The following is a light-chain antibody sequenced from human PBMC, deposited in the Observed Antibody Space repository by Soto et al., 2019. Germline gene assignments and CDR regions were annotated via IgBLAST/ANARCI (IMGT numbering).Light chain of an antibody. J-gene: IGKJ2*01. CDR1: QTTNTW. CDR2: DAS. Sequence: DIQMTQFPSTLSASVGDRVTITCRASQTTNTWLAWYQQKPGTAPKLLIYDASSLEGGVPSRFCASGSGTEFTLTISSLQPDDLATYYCQQYISYPYTFGQGTKVEIK. CDR3: QQYISYPYT. V-gene: IGKV1-5*01.